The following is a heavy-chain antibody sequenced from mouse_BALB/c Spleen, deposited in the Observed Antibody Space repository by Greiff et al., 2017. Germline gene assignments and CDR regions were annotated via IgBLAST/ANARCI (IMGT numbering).Heavy chain of an antibody. CDR2: IYPYNGGT. CDR1: GYTFTDYN. V-gene: IGHV1S29*02. J-gene: IGHJ4*01. D-gene: IGHD1-1*01. CDR3: ASLYYYGSSYDAMDY. Sequence: VQLQQSGPELVKPGASVKISCKASGYTFTDYNMHWVKQSHGKSLEWIGYIYPYNGGTGYNQKFKSKATLTVDNSSSTAYMELRSLTSEDSAVYYCASLYYYGSSYDAMDYWGQGTSVTVSS.